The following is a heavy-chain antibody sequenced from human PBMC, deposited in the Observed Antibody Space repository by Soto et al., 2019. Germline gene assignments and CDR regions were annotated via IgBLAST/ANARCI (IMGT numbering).Heavy chain of an antibody. CDR2: VGTTSPYI. J-gene: IGHJ6*01. CDR3: ARVMCGDCSAYYYYSMDV. CDR1: GFSFGIYT. Sequence: EVQLVESGGALVKPGGSLRLSCAASGFSFGIYTMNWVRQAPGKGLEWVASVGTTSPYIYYADSVRGRFTISRDNAKNPLFLQMKGLRAEDTAVYYCARVMCGDCSAYYYYSMDVWGQGTTVTVSS. V-gene: IGHV3-21*01. D-gene: IGHD2-21*02.